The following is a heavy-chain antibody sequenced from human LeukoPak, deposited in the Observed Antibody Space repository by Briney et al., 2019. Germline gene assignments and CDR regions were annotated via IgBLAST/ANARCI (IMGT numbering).Heavy chain of an antibody. D-gene: IGHD2-2*01. V-gene: IGHV4-59*01. CDR3: AREKPYCSSTSCYDYYYMDV. CDR1: GGSISSYY. CDR2: IYYSGST. Sequence: SETLSLTCTVSGGSISSYYWSWIRQPPGKGLEWSGYIYYSGSTNYNPSLKSRVTISVDTSKNQFSLKLSSVTAADTAVYYCAREKPYCSSTSCYDYYYMDVWGKGTTVTISS. J-gene: IGHJ6*03.